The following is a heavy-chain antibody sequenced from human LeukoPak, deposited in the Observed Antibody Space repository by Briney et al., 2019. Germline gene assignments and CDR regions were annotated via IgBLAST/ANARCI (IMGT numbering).Heavy chain of an antibody. CDR3: ASISSSSPFFDY. J-gene: IGHJ4*02. D-gene: IGHD6-6*01. CDR2: IYHSGST. Sequence: PSETLSLTCTVSGYSISSGYYWGWIRQPPGRGLEWIGSIYHSGSTYYNPSLKSRVTISVDTSKNQFSLKLSSVTAADTAVYYCASISSSSPFFDYWGQGTLVTVSS. CDR1: GYSISSGYY. V-gene: IGHV4-38-2*02.